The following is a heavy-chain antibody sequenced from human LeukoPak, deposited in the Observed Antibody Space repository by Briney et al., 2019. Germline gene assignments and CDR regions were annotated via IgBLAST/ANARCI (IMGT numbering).Heavy chain of an antibody. D-gene: IGHD3-22*01. CDR3: ARGVNGFDY. CDR1: GYTFTSYD. CDR2: MNPNSGNT. J-gene: IGHJ4*02. Sequence: ASVKVSCKASGYTFTSYDXXXXXXXXXXXXEWMGWMNPNSGNTGYAQKFQGRVTMTRNTSISTAYMELSSLRSEDTAVYYCARGVNGFDYWGQGTLVTVSS. V-gene: IGHV1-8*01.